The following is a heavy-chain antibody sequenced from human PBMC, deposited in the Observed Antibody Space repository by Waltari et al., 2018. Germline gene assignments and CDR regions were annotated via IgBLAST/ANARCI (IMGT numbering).Heavy chain of an antibody. D-gene: IGHD3-3*01. V-gene: IGHV3-7*03. CDR2: IRQDYGV. Sequence: EVQLVESGGGLVQPGGSLRLSCAAYGFSFTTYSMAWVRQAPGKGLEWVANIRQDYGVEYVDSVKGRFTISRDSAKNSMYLQMNSLRAEDTAMYYCARWRGQQSEFDSWGPGTLVTVSS. CDR1: GFSFTTYS. CDR3: ARWRGQQSEFDS. J-gene: IGHJ4*02.